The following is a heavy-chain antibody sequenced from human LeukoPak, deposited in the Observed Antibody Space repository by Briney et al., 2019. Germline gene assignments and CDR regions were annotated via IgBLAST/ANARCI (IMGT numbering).Heavy chain of an antibody. J-gene: IGHJ5*02. Sequence: SETLSLTCTVAGGSISSFYWSWIRQPPGKGLEWIGYIYYSGSTNYNPSLKSRVTISVDTSKNQFSLKLSSVTAADTAVYYCTREIAAAGTVRFDPWGQGTLVTVSS. D-gene: IGHD6-13*01. CDR2: IYYSGST. CDR3: TREIAAAGTVRFDP. V-gene: IGHV4-59*08. CDR1: GGSISSFY.